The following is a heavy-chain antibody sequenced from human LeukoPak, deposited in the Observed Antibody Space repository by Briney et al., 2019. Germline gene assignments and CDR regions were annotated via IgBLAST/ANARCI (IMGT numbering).Heavy chain of an antibody. V-gene: IGHV3-30*04. CDR1: EFTFSTYA. CDR3: ARERDNYDFWSGLTSYYFDY. Sequence: PGGSLRLSCAASEFTFSTYAIHWVRQAPGKGLEWVAVISYDGSNKYYADSVKGRFTISRDNSKNTLYLQMNSLRADDTAVYHCARERDNYDFWSGLTSYYFDYWGQGTLVTVSS. D-gene: IGHD3-3*01. J-gene: IGHJ4*02. CDR2: ISYDGSNK.